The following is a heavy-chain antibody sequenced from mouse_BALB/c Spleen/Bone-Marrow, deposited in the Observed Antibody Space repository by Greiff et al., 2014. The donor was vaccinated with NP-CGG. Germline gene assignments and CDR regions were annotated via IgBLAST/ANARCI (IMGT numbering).Heavy chain of an antibody. V-gene: IGHV1-4*01. CDR1: GYTFTSYT. CDR3: ARSGRLLRDPYFDN. J-gene: IGHJ2*01. D-gene: IGHD1-1*01. CDR2: INPSSGYT. Sequence: QVHVKQSGAELARPGASVKMSCKASGYTFTSYTMHWVKQRPGQGLEWIGYINPSSGYTNYNQKFKDKATLTADKSSSTAYMQLSSLTSEDSAVYYCARSGRLLRDPYFDNWGQGTTLTVSS.